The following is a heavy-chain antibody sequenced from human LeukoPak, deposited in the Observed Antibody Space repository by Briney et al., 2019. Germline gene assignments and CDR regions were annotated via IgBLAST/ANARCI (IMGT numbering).Heavy chain of an antibody. CDR2: IGGSGGST. V-gene: IGHV3-23*01. CDR3: ARVPAAIISFVDY. CDR1: GFTFSSYA. D-gene: IGHD2-2*02. Sequence: GGSLRLSCAASGFTFSSYAMSWVRQAPGKGLEWVSAIGGSGGSTYYADSVKGRFTISRDNSKNTLYLQMNSLRAEDTAVYYCARVPAAIISFVDYWGQGTLVTVSS. J-gene: IGHJ4*02.